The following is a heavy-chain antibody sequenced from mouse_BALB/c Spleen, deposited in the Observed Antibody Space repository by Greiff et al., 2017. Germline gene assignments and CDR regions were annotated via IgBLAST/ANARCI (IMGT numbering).Heavy chain of an antibody. CDR2: ISSGGSYT. D-gene: IGHD1-3*01. J-gene: IGHJ3*01. CDR3: AREGLTRFAY. Sequence: EVNLVESGGGLVKPGGSLKLSCAASGFTFSSYAMSWVRQSPEKRLEWVAEISSGGSYTYYPDTVTGRFTISRDNAKNTLYLEMSSLRSEDTAMYYCAREGLTRFAYWGQGTLVTVSA. V-gene: IGHV5-9-4*01. CDR1: GFTFSSYA.